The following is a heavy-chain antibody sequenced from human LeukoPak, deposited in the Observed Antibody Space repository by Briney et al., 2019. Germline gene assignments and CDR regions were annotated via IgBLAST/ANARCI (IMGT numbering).Heavy chain of an antibody. CDR1: GFTLSSYA. CDR3: ATDCGGDCYSLPDY. Sequence: GGSLRLSCAASGFTLSSYAMSWVRQAPGKGLEWVSAISGSGGSTYYADSVKGRFTISRDNSKNTLYLQMNSLRAEDTAVYYCATDCGGDCYSLPDYWGQGTLVTVSS. J-gene: IGHJ4*02. CDR2: ISGSGGST. V-gene: IGHV3-23*01. D-gene: IGHD2-21*02.